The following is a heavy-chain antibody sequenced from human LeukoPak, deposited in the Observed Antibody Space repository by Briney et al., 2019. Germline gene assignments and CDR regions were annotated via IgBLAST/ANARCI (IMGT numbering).Heavy chain of an antibody. Sequence: PSETLSLTCTVSGGSISSSSYYWGWIRQPPGTGLEWIGSIYYSGSTYYNPSLKSRVTISVDTSKNQFSLKLSSVTAADTAVYYCARAVVTAIPVFFDYWGQGTLVTVSS. CDR3: ARAVVTAIPVFFDY. V-gene: IGHV4-39*01. CDR1: GGSISSSSYY. D-gene: IGHD2-21*02. J-gene: IGHJ4*02. CDR2: IYYSGST.